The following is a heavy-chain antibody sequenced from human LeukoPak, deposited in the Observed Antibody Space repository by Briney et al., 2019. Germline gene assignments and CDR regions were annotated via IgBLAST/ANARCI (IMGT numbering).Heavy chain of an antibody. CDR3: ARGGGRHVEY. Sequence: GGSLRLSCAASGXTFSSYWVSWVRQAPGKGLEWVGNIKEDGSEKNYVDSVRGRFTISRDNAKNSLYLQMNSLRAEDTAVYFCARGGGRHVEYWGQGTLVTVSS. J-gene: IGHJ4*02. CDR1: GXTFSSYW. CDR2: IKEDGSEK. V-gene: IGHV3-7*05. D-gene: IGHD3-16*01.